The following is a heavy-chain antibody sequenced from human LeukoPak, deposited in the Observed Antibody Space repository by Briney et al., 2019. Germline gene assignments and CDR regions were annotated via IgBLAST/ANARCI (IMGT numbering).Heavy chain of an antibody. J-gene: IGHJ4*02. V-gene: IGHV3-21*01. D-gene: IGHD6-19*01. CDR3: ARCSSGWYYFDY. CDR1: GVTFSSYN. Sequence: PGGSLRLSCAASGVTFSSYNMNWVRQAPGKGLEWVSDISGGGGSTYNADAVKGQFTISRASAKNTLYLQMNRLRPEDTAVYFCARCSSGWYYFDYWGQGTLVTVSS. CDR2: ISGGGGST.